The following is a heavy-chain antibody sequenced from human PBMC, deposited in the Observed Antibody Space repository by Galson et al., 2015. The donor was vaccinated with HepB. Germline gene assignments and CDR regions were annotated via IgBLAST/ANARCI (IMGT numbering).Heavy chain of an antibody. CDR1: GFTFSSYS. J-gene: IGHJ4*02. Sequence: SLRLSCAASGFTFSSYSMNWVRQAPGKGLEWVSSISSSSSYIYYADSVKGRFTISRDNAKNSLYLQMNSLRAEDTAVYYCARDSIYSGSSQGDYWGQGTLVTVSS. V-gene: IGHV3-21*01. CDR3: ARDSIYSGSSQGDY. D-gene: IGHD1-26*01. CDR2: ISSSSSYI.